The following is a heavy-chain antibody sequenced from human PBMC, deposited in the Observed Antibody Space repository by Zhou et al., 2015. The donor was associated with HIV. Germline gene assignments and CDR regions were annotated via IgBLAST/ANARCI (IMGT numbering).Heavy chain of an antibody. D-gene: IGHD2-21*01. V-gene: IGHV1-2*06. CDR2: ISPDSGGT. CDR3: ARVGNEFLTYSFDY. J-gene: IGHJ4*02. Sequence: QVQVVQSGAEVKKPGASVKVSCKASGYTFSDYFLHWVRQAPGQGLEWMGRISPDSGGTIYAQKFQGRVTMTRDTSISTAYMELTSLRSDDTAVYYCARVGNEFLTYSFDYWGQGTLVTVSS. CDR1: GYTFSDYF.